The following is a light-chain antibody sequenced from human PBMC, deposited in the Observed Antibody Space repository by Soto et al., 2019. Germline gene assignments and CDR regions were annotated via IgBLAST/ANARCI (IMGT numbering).Light chain of an antibody. CDR3: QQYNNWPFA. J-gene: IGKJ5*01. Sequence: EIVRTQSPGTLSESPRERASLSCSAGQGVTSTVAWYQQKSGQSPRLLIYDVSISATGVPARFSGTRSETSFTPTISVLQSEASEVYFFQQYNNWPFAFGQGTRLEIK. V-gene: IGKV3D-15*03. CDR2: DVS. CDR1: QGVTST.